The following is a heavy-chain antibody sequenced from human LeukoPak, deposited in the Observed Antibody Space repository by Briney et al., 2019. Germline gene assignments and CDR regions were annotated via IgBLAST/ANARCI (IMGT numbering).Heavy chain of an antibody. CDR2: ISAYNGNT. V-gene: IGHV1-18*01. Sequence: ASVKVSCKASGYTFTSYGISWVRQAPGQGLEWMGWISAYNGNTNYAQKLQGRVTMTTDTSTSTAYVELRSLRSDDTAVYYCARDESTRSSGYGPYYYYYMDVWGKGTTVTVSS. J-gene: IGHJ6*03. CDR1: GYTFTSYG. D-gene: IGHD3-22*01. CDR3: ARDESTRSSGYGPYYYYYMDV.